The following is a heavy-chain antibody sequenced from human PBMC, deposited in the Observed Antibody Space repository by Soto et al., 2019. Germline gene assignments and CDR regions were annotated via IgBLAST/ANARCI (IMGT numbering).Heavy chain of an antibody. CDR3: ARVIVVVPAAISDWFDP. CDR1: GFTFSSYW. D-gene: IGHD2-2*01. CDR2: IRQDGSEK. J-gene: IGHJ5*02. V-gene: IGHV3-7*01. Sequence: PGGSLRLSCAASGFTFSSYWMSWVRRAPGKGLEWVAIIRQDGSEKNYVDSVKGRFTISRDNANNSLYLQMNSLRVEDTAVYYCARVIVVVPAAISDWFDPWGQGALVTVSS.